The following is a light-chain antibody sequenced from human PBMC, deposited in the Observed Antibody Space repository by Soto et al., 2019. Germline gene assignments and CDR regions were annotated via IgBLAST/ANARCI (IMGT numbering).Light chain of an antibody. CDR1: QSVSNF. J-gene: IGKJ4*01. CDR3: QQRSSWPLT. CDR2: DAS. V-gene: IGKV3-11*01. Sequence: EIVLTQSPATLSLSSGERATLSCRASQSVSNFLAWYQQKPGQPPRLPIYDASIRAAGFPARFSGSGSGTDFTLTINNLEPEDFAVYFCQQRSSWPLTFGGGTKVDIK.